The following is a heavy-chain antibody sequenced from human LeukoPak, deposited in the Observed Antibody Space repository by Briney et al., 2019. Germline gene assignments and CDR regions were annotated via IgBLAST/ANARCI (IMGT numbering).Heavy chain of an antibody. CDR3: ARDPGYSSGWYTVVTAGYFDY. Sequence: SVKVSCKASGGTFSSYAISWVRQAPGQGLEWMGGIIPIFGTANYAQKFQGRVTITADKSTSTAYMELSSVTAADTAVYYCARDPGYSSGWYTVVTAGYFDYWGQGTLVTVSS. CDR1: GGTFSSYA. V-gene: IGHV1-69*06. CDR2: IIPIFGTA. J-gene: IGHJ4*02. D-gene: IGHD6-19*01.